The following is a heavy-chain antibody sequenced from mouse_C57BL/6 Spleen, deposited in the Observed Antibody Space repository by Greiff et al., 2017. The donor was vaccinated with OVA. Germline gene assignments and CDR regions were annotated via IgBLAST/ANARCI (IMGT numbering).Heavy chain of an antibody. V-gene: IGHV1-55*01. J-gene: IGHJ3*01. Sequence: QVQLQQPGAELVKPAASVTMSCTASGYTFTSYWITWVKQSPGQGLEWIGDIYPGSVSTNYNEKFKSKATLTVDTSSSTAYMLLSSLTSADSAVNYCGRTGQLGLRDWFAYWGKGTLVTVAA. CDR2: IYPGSVST. CDR1: GYTFTSYW. CDR3: GRTGQLGLRDWFAY. D-gene: IGHD3-1*01.